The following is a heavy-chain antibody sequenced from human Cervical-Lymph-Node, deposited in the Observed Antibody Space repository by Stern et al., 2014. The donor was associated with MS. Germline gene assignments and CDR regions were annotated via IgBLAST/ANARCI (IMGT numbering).Heavy chain of an antibody. D-gene: IGHD6-19*01. CDR2: IYPGDSDT. V-gene: IGHV5-51*01. CDR3: ARRTLPVAGYYFDY. Sequence: VQLLQPGAEVKKPGESLKISCKAYGYTFSSHWIAWVRQMPGKGLEWMGIIYPGDSDTEYSPSFQGQVTISVDKSISTAYLQWSSLKASDTAMYYCARRTLPVAGYYFDYWGQGTLVTVSS. J-gene: IGHJ4*02. CDR1: GYTFSSHW.